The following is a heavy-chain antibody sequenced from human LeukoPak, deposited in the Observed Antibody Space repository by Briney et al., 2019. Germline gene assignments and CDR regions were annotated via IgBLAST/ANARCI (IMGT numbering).Heavy chain of an antibody. CDR1: GYTFTSYY. CDR2: INPSGGST. J-gene: IGHJ5*02. V-gene: IGHV1-46*01. D-gene: IGHD5-18*01. Sequence: GASVKVSCKASGYTFTSYYMHWVRQAPGQGLEWMGIINPSGGSTSYAQKFQGRVTMTRDMSTSTVYMELSSLRSEDTAVYYCARDADTAMVSGHKPFDPWGQGTLVTVSS. CDR3: ARDADTAMVSGHKPFDP.